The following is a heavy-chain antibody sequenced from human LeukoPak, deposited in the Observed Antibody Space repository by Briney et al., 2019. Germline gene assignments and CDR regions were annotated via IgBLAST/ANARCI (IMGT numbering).Heavy chain of an antibody. CDR3: AKDMGLDY. V-gene: IGHV3-9*01. CDR2: ISWNSGSI. J-gene: IGHJ4*02. Sequence: PGRSLRLSCAASGFTFDDYAMHWVRQAPGKGLEWVSGISWNSGSIGYADSLEGRFTISRDNAKNSLYLQMNTLRAEDTALYYCAKDMGLDYWGQGTLVTVSS. CDR1: GFTFDDYA.